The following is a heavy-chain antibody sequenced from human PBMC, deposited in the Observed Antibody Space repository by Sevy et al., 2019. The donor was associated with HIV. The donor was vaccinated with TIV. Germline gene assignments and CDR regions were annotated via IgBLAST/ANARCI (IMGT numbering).Heavy chain of an antibody. D-gene: IGHD3-22*01. J-gene: IGHJ4*02. Sequence: ASVKVSCSTSGYTFSVHYIYWVRQAAGQGLEWMEWINPNTGDTNFSPKFQGRVTMTRDSSINTAYMELSRLTSADTAVYFCARLRYSDPSGQYYGGGADYFDYWGQGTLVTVSS. V-gene: IGHV1-2*02. CDR3: ARLRYSDPSGQYYGGGADYFDY. CDR1: GYTFSVHY. CDR2: INPNTGDT.